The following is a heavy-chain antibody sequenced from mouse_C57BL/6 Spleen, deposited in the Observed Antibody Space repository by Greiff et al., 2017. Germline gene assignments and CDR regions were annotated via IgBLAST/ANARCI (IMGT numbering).Heavy chain of an antibody. V-gene: IGHV1-82*01. CDR1: GYAFSSSW. CDR2: IYPGDGDT. Sequence: VQLQQSGPELVKPGASVKISCKASGYAFSSSWMNWVKQRPGKGLEWIGRIYPGDGDTNYNGKFKGKATLTADKSSSTAYMQLSSLTSEDSAVYFCARTIYYDYDVGAMDYWGQGTSVTGSS. J-gene: IGHJ4*01. CDR3: ARTIYYDYDVGAMDY. D-gene: IGHD2-4*01.